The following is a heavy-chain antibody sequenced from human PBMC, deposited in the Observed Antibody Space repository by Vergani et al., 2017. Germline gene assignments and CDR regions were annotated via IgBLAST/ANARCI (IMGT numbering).Heavy chain of an antibody. CDR1: GFTFSSYG. V-gene: IGHV3-30*18. CDR2: ISYDGSNK. J-gene: IGHJ3*02. CDR3: AKEGFWSGYLISGAFDI. D-gene: IGHD3-3*01. Sequence: QVQLVESGGGVVQPGRSLRLSCAASGFTFSSYGMHWVRQAPGKGLEWVAVISYDGSNKYYADSAKGRFTISRDNSKNTLYLQMNSLRAEDTAVYYCAKEGFWSGYLISGAFDIWGQGTMVTVSS.